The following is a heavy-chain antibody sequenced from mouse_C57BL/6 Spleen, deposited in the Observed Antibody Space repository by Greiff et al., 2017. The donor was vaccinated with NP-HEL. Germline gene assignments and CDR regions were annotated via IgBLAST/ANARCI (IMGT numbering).Heavy chain of an antibody. J-gene: IGHJ2*01. V-gene: IGHV5-16*01. CDR3: ARDQEGYFDY. D-gene: IGHD3-2*02. CDR1: GFTFSDYY. Sequence: VESEGGLVQPGSSMKLSCTASGFTFSDYYMAWVRQVPEKGLEWVANINYDGSSTYYLDSLKSRFIISRDNAKNILYLQMSSLKSEDTATYYCARDQEGYFDYWGQGTTLTVSS. CDR2: INYDGSST.